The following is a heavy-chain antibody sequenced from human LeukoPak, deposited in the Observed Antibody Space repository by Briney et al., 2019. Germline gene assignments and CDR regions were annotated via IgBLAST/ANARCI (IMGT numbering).Heavy chain of an antibody. CDR1: GGSIISSSYY. Sequence: SETLSLTCTVSGGSIISSSYYWGWIRQPRGKGLEQIGSIYYSGSTCYNTSLKSRVTISVATSKTQFSLKLSSVTAADTAVYYCALLRYFDWLLYWDYWGQGTLVTVSS. D-gene: IGHD3-9*01. CDR3: ALLRYFDWLLYWDY. J-gene: IGHJ4*02. CDR2: IYYSGST. V-gene: IGHV4-39*01.